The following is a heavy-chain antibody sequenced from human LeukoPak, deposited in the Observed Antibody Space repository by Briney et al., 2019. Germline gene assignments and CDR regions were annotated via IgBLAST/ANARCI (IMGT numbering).Heavy chain of an antibody. CDR2: VYYSGSS. CDR3: ARHPAWDSGRSDY. CDR1: GGSISSNRYY. J-gene: IGHJ4*02. Sequence: SETLSLTCSVSGGSISSNRYYWDWIRQSPRKGLEWIGNVYYSGSSFYNPSLRSRVTISIDTSKSQFSLKLSSVTAADTAVYYCARHPAWDSGRSDYWGQGTLVTVAS. D-gene: IGHD1-26*01. V-gene: IGHV4-39*01.